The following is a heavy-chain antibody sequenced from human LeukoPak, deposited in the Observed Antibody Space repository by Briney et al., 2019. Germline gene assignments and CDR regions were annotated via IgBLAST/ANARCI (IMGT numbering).Heavy chain of an antibody. D-gene: IGHD2-15*01. CDR2: IHSSGTT. CDR3: AREAGSGGQTGFDY. CDR1: GFTFSSYA. J-gene: IGHJ4*02. Sequence: PGGSLRLSCAASGFTFSSYAMSWIRQPPGKGLEWIGYIHSSGTTSYHFSLKSRVTISVDTSKNQFSLKMSSVTAADTAVYYCAREAGSGGQTGFDYWGQGTLVTVSS. V-gene: IGHV4-59*01.